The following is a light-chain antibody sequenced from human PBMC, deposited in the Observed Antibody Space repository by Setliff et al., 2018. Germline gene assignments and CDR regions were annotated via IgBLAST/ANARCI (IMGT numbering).Light chain of an antibody. Sequence: QSVLTQPPSASGSPGQSVTISCTGTSSDVGGYDYVSWYQQHPGKAPKLLIYEVSTRPSGVPDRFSGSKSGNTASLTVSGLQAEDEADYYCSAYAGSNNWGVFGTGTK. CDR2: EVS. V-gene: IGLV2-8*01. J-gene: IGLJ1*01. CDR1: SSDVGGYDY. CDR3: SAYAGSNNWGV.